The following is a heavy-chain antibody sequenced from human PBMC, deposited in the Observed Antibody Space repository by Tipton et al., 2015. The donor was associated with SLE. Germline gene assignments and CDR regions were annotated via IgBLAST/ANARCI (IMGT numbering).Heavy chain of an antibody. CDR1: GGSISSGYYY. CDR3: ARHIACNNHRCYAPWFDP. J-gene: IGHJ5*02. CDR2: IYYSGST. D-gene: IGHD2-15*01. Sequence: TLSLTCTVSGGSISSGYYYWSWIRQHPGKGLEWIGYIYYSGSTYYNPSLKSRVTISVDTSKNQFSLELRSVTAADTAVYYCARHIACNNHRCYAPWFDPWGQGTLVTVSS. V-gene: IGHV4-31*03.